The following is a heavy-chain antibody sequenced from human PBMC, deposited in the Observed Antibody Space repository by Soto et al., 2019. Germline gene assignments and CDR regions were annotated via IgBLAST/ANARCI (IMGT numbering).Heavy chain of an antibody. J-gene: IGHJ4*02. CDR2: IYPSDGST. CDR3: AGEGYCSGGSCCPYYFDY. V-gene: IGHV1-46*01. CDR1: GCAFTSYY. Sequence: ASVKVSCKASGCAFTSYYMHWVRQAPGQGLEWMGIIYPSDGSTSYAQKFQGRVTMTRETSMSTVHMELSSLRSEDTAVYYCAGEGYCSGGSCCPYYFDYWGQGTLVNVSS. D-gene: IGHD2-15*01.